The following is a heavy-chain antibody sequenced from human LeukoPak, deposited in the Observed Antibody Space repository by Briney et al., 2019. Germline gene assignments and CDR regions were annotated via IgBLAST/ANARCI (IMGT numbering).Heavy chain of an antibody. V-gene: IGHV3-23*01. CDR3: AKDPFYSSGYCLDY. CDR2: ISGSGGST. Sequence: PGGSLRLSCAASGFTFSSYAMSWVRQAPGKGLEWVSAISGSGGSTYYADSVKGRFTISRDNSKNTLYLQMNSLRAEDTAVYYCAKDPFYSSGYCLDYWGQGTLVTVSS. D-gene: IGHD3-22*01. CDR1: GFTFSSYA. J-gene: IGHJ4*02.